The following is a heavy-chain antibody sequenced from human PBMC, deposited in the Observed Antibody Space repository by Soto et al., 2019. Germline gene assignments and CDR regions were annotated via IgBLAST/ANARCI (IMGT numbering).Heavy chain of an antibody. J-gene: IGHJ4*02. V-gene: IGHV3-23*01. CDR1: GFTFSSYA. D-gene: IGHD3-3*01. CDR2: ISGSGGST. Sequence: PGGSLRLSCAASGFTFSSYAMSWVRQAPGKGLEWVSAISGSGGSTYYADSVKGRFTISRDNSKNTLYLQMNSLRAEDTAVYYCAKRYYDFWSGYYGLWGQGNLVTVS. CDR3: AKRYYDFWSGYYGL.